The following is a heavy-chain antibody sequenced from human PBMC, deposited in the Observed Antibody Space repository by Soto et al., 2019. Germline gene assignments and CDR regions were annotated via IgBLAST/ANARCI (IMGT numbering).Heavy chain of an antibody. D-gene: IGHD3-22*01. CDR3: ARDYDCSGYPDNVGRGMDF. CDR1: GYSFTSYW. Sequence: GESLKISCKGSGYSFTSYWISWVRQMPGKGLEWMGRIDPSDSYTNYSPSFQGHVTISADKSISTAYLQWSSLKASDTAMYYCARDYDCSGYPDNVGRGMDFWGQGTTVTVSS. V-gene: IGHV5-10-1*01. CDR2: IDPSDSYT. J-gene: IGHJ6*02.